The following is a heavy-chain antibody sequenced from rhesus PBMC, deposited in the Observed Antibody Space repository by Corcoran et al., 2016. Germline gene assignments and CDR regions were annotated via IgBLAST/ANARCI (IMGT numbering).Heavy chain of an antibody. CDR1: GASISSYW. V-gene: IGHV4-80*01. CDR2: INGNSGGT. Sequence: QVQLQESGPGLVKPSETLSLTCAVSGASISSYWCSWIRQPPGKGREWIGEINGNSGGTYYNPSLKSRVTTSKDASKNQFSLKLAAGTAADTAVYYCARFSGYYPDFDYWGQGVLVTVSS. D-gene: IGHD3-28*01. J-gene: IGHJ4*01. CDR3: ARFSGYYPDFDY.